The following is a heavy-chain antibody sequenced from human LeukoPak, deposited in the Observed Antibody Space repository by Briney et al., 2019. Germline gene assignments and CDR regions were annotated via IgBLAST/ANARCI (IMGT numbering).Heavy chain of an antibody. J-gene: IGHJ5*02. CDR1: GGSISSYY. CDR2: IYYSGST. V-gene: IGHV4-59*01. Sequence: SETLSLTCTVSGGSISSYYWSWIRQPPGKGLEWIRYIYYSGSTNYNPSLKSRVTISVDTSKNQFSLKLSSVTAADTAVYYCARDLYDSSGYLGGDRWFDPWGQGTLVTVSS. CDR3: ARDLYDSSGYLGGDRWFDP. D-gene: IGHD3-22*01.